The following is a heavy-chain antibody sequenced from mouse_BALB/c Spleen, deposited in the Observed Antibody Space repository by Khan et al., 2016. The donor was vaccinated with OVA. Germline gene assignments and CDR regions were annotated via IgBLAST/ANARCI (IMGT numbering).Heavy chain of an antibody. CDR2: IRYSGST. Sequence: EVQLQESGPGLVKPSQSLSLTCTVTGYSITSGYGWNWIRRFPGNKLEWMGYIRYSGSTNYNPSLKSRISITRDTSKNQFFLQLNSVTTEDTATYYCARTARIKYWGQGTTLTVSS. CDR3: ARTARIKY. D-gene: IGHD1-2*01. J-gene: IGHJ2*01. CDR1: GYSITSGYG. V-gene: IGHV3-1*02.